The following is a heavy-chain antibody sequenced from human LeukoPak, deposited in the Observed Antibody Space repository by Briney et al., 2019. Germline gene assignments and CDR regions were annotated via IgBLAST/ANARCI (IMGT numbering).Heavy chain of an antibody. J-gene: IGHJ4*02. CDR1: GYTFTSYG. D-gene: IGHD2-2*02. CDR2: ISAYNGNT. CDR3: ARADIVVVPAAIASDY. Sequence: ASVKVSCKASGYTFTSYGISWVRQAPGQGREWMGWISAYNGNTNYAQKPQGRVTMTTDTSTSTAYMELRSLRSDDTAVYYCARADIVVVPAAIASDYWGQGTLVTVSS. V-gene: IGHV1-18*01.